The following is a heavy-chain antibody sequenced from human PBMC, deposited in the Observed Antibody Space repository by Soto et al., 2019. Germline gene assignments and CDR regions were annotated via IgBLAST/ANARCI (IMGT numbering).Heavy chain of an antibody. V-gene: IGHV4-59*01. D-gene: IGHD3-22*01. CDR1: GGSLSSFY. CDR3: ARGYYDTTGSSLDP. Sequence: SETLLPPCTVSGGSLSSFYRNWIRHSPGKGLEWIGYIYYESANYNPSLSSRLIILVDTSKNQISLRLSSVTAADTAVYYCARGYYDTTGSSLDPWGQGTLVTVSS. J-gene: IGHJ5*02. CDR2: IYYESA.